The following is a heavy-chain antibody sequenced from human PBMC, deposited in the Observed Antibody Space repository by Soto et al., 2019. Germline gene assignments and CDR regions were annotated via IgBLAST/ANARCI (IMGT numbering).Heavy chain of an antibody. CDR2: IFPLTDIP. V-gene: IGHV1-69*02. J-gene: IGHJ4*02. Sequence: QVQLVQSGTEVKKPGSSVKVSCKASGGTFRNYPINWVRQAPGQGLEWMGSIFPLTDIPDYAQNFQARLTISADKYTSTAYMELSSLTSDDTAMYFCARGPLVVLNYFESWGQGTLVTVSS. CDR3: ARGPLVVLNYFES. CDR1: GGTFRNYP.